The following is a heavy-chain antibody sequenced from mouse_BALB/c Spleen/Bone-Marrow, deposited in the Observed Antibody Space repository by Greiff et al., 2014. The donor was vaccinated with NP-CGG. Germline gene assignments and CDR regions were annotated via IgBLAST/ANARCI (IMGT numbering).Heavy chain of an antibody. CDR1: GYTFTAYA. CDR2: ISTYSGNT. J-gene: IGHJ2*01. V-gene: IGHV1-67*01. Sequence: LVESGPELVRPGVSVKLSCKGSGYTFTAYAMHWVKQSHAKSLEWIGLISTYSGNTHYNQNFKGKATMTVDKSPSTAYMELARLTSEDSAIYYCARNFYGSSYFDYWGQGTTLTVSS. CDR3: ARNFYGSSYFDY. D-gene: IGHD1-1*01.